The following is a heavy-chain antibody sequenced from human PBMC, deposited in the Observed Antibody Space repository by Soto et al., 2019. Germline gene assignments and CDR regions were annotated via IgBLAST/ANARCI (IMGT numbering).Heavy chain of an antibody. Sequence: GGSLRLSCAASGFTFSDYYMSWIRQAPGKGLEWVSYISSSSSYTNYADSVKGRFAISRDNAKNSLYLQMNSLRAEDTAVYYCARDGYGGNSAAFDIWGQGTMVTVSS. CDR2: ISSSSSYT. D-gene: IGHD2-21*02. CDR1: GFTFSDYY. J-gene: IGHJ3*02. V-gene: IGHV3-11*06. CDR3: ARDGYGGNSAAFDI.